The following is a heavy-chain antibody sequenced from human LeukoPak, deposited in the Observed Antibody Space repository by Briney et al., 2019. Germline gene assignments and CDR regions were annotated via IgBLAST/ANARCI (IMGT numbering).Heavy chain of an antibody. V-gene: IGHV3-23*01. Sequence: GESLRLSCAASGFTFNNYAMSWVRQAPGKGLEWVSSISGSGGSKYYADSVKGRFTISRDNAKNSLYLQMNNLRVEDTAMYYCAGGTGFIIKDWGQGTLVTVSS. CDR2: ISGSGGSK. CDR3: AGGTGFIIKD. D-gene: IGHD3-9*01. J-gene: IGHJ4*02. CDR1: GFTFNNYA.